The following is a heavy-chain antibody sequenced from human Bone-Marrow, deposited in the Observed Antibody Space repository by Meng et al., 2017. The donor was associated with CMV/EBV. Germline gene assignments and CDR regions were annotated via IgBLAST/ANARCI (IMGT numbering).Heavy chain of an antibody. CDR2: IYYSGST. CDR3: ARVSKGSSGAFDI. Sequence: SEPLSLTCTVSGGSISSYYWSWIRQPPGKGLEWIGYIYYSGSTNYNPSLKSRVTISVDTSKNQFSLKLSSVTAADTAVYYCARVSKGSSGAFDIWGQGTMVTVSS. V-gene: IGHV4-59*01. D-gene: IGHD6-25*01. CDR1: GGSISSYY. J-gene: IGHJ3*02.